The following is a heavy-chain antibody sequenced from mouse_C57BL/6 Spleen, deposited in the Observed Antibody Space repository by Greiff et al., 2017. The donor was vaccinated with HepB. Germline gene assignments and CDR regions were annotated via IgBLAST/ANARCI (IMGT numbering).Heavy chain of an antibody. J-gene: IGHJ2*01. CDR2: ISSGSSTI. CDR3: ARYYYYGSSFDY. CDR1: GFTFSDYG. D-gene: IGHD1-1*01. V-gene: IGHV5-17*01. Sequence: EVHLVESGGGLVKPGGSLKLSCAASGFTFSDYGMHWVRQAPEKGLEWVAYISSGSSTIYYADTVKGRFTISRDNAKNTLFLQMTSLRSEDTAMYYCARYYYYGSSFDYWGQGTTLTVSS.